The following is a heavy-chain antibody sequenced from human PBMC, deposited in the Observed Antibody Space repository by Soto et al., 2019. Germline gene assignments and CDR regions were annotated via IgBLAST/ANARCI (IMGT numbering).Heavy chain of an antibody. V-gene: IGHV1-2*02. CDR1: GYTFTGYY. CDR2: INPNSGGT. Sequence: QVQLVQSGAEVKKPGASVKVSCKASGYTFTGYYMHWVRQAPGQGLEWMEWINPNSGGTNYAQNLQGRVTMTRDTSISTAYMELSRLRSDDTDGYYCARDLASVVVVAATGGDYWGQGTLVTVSS. J-gene: IGHJ4*02. CDR3: ARDLASVVVVAATGGDY. D-gene: IGHD2-15*01.